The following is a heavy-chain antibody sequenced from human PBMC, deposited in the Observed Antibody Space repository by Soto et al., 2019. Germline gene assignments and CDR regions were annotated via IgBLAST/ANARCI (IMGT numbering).Heavy chain of an antibody. CDR2: INSDGSST. J-gene: IGHJ4*02. Sequence: GGSLRLSCAASGFTFSSYWMHWVRQAPGKGLVWVSRINSDGSSTSYADSVKGRFTISRDNAKNTLYLQMNSLRAEDTAVYYGARAAGYYYDSSGYKKTSSFDYWGQGTLVTVSS. V-gene: IGHV3-74*01. D-gene: IGHD3-22*01. CDR1: GFTFSSYW. CDR3: ARAAGYYYDSSGYKKTSSFDY.